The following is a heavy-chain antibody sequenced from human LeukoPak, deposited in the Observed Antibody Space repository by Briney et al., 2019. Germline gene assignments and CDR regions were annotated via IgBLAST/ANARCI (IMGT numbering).Heavy chain of an antibody. Sequence: GGSLRLSCAASGFAFSSYGMHWVRQAPGKGLEWVAVISYDGSNKYYADSVKGRFTISRDNSKNTLYLQMNSLRAEDTAVYYCAKDRIAAAGTLYYYYYYMDVWGKGTTVTISS. CDR2: ISYDGSNK. CDR1: GFAFSSYG. V-gene: IGHV3-30*18. CDR3: AKDRIAAAGTLYYYYYYMDV. D-gene: IGHD6-13*01. J-gene: IGHJ6*03.